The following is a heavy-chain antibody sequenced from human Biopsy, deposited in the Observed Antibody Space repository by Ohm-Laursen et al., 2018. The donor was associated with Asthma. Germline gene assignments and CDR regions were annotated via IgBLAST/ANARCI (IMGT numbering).Heavy chain of an antibody. D-gene: IGHD3-16*01. CDR2: ISWNSGNI. CDR3: AKDMGAGGNDPDSFIGYYGMDV. V-gene: IGHV3-9*01. CDR1: GFRFDDYA. J-gene: IGHJ6*02. Sequence: SPRLSCTASGFRFDDYAMYWVRQAPGKGLEWVAGISWNSGNIGYAVSVKGRFIVSRDNVKNSLYLQMNSLRAEDTAPYYCAKDMGAGGNDPDSFIGYYGMDVWGQGTTVTVSS.